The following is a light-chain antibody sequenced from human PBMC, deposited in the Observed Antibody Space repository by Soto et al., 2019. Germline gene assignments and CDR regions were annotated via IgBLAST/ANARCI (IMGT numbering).Light chain of an antibody. CDR3: QQYGSSLT. V-gene: IGKV3-20*01. CDR1: QSVSSSSY. Sequence: EIVLTQSPGTLSLSPGERATLSCRASQSVSSSSYLAWYQQKPGQAPRLLIYGASSRATGIPDRFSGSGSGADFSLNISRLEPEDFAVYYWQQYGSSLTFGGGTKVEIK. CDR2: GAS. J-gene: IGKJ4*01.